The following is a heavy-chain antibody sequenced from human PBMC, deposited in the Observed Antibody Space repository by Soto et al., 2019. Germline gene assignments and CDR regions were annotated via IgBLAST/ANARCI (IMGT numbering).Heavy chain of an antibody. V-gene: IGHV3-33*01. J-gene: IGHJ4*02. CDR1: GFTFSSYG. D-gene: IGHD3-9*01. CDR2: IWYDGSKK. CDR3: ARAYYDMLTGYESRLFDY. Sequence: GGSLRLSCAASGFTFSSYGMHWVRQAPGKGLEWVAVIWYDGSKKYYVDSVKGRFTISRDNSKNTLYLQMNSLRAEDTAVYYCARAYYDMLTGYESRLFDYWGQGTLVTVSS.